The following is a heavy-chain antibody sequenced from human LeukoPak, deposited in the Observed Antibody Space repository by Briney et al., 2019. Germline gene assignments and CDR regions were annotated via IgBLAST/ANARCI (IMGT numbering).Heavy chain of an antibody. J-gene: IGHJ4*02. D-gene: IGHD1-26*01. V-gene: IGHV4-34*01. CDR2: INHSGST. CDR3: ASINRGGSSAHY. Sequence: PSETLSLTCAVYGGSFSGYYWSWIRQPPGKGLEWIGEINHSGSTNYNPSLKSRVTISVDTSKNQFSLKLSSVTAADTAVYYCASINRGGSSAHYWGQGTLVTVSS. CDR1: GGSFSGYY.